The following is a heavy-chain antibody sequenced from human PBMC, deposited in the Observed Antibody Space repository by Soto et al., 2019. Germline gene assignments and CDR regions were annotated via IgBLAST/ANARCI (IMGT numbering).Heavy chain of an antibody. V-gene: IGHV4-4*07. D-gene: IGHD6-13*01. J-gene: IGHJ5*02. CDR1: GGSISSYY. CDR2: IYTSGST. CDR3: ARDRTGGAAARNWFDP. Sequence: LALTCTVSGGSISSYYWSWIRQPAGKGLEWIGRIYTSGSTNYNPSLKSRVTMSVDTSKNQFSLKLSSVTAADTAVYYCARDRTGGAAARNWFDPWGQGTLVTVSS.